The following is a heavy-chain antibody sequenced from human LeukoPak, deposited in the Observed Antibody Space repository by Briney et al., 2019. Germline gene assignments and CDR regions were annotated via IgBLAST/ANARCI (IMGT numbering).Heavy chain of an antibody. CDR2: ISSSGSTI. CDR1: GFTFSSYS. D-gene: IGHD3-9*01. Sequence: PGGSLRLSCAASGFTFSSYSMNWVRQAPGKGLEWVSYISSSGSTIYYADSVKGRFTISRDNAKNSLYLQMNSLRAEDTAVYYCARDLEYYDILTGYGYWGQGTLVTVSS. J-gene: IGHJ4*02. V-gene: IGHV3-48*04. CDR3: ARDLEYYDILTGYGY.